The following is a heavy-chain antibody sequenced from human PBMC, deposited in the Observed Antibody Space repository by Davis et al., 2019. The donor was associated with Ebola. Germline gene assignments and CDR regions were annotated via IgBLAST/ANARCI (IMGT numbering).Heavy chain of an antibody. CDR1: GDSIRSHY. Sequence: SETLSPTCTVSGDSIRSHYWNWIRQPPGKGLEWIGYIYDSGSTNYNPSLKSRVTISLDTSKNRISLKLSSVTAADTAMYYCAVHYYASGSYFSSFDPWGQGTLVTVSS. V-gene: IGHV4-59*08. CDR2: IYDSGST. D-gene: IGHD3-10*01. CDR3: AVHYYASGSYFSSFDP. J-gene: IGHJ5*02.